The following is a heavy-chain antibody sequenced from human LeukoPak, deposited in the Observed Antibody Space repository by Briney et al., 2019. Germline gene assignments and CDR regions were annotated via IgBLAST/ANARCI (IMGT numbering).Heavy chain of an antibody. CDR2: IYWDADK. J-gene: IGHJ4*02. Sequence: SGPTLVKPTQTLKLTCTFSGFSLSTTGVGVGWIPQPPGKALEWLALIYWDADKRYNSSLKRRLTIIKDTSKNQVVLTLTDLDPLDTATYYCAYTSTVVTPFDSWGQGILVTVSS. CDR3: AYTSTVVTPFDS. V-gene: IGHV2-5*02. D-gene: IGHD4-23*01. CDR1: GFSLSTTGVG.